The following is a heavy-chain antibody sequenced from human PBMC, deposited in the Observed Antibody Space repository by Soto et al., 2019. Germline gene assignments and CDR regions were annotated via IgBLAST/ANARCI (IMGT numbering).Heavy chain of an antibody. D-gene: IGHD6-6*01. J-gene: IGHJ4*02. V-gene: IGHV4-34*01. CDR2: INHSGST. CDR1: GGSFSGYY. CDR3: ARGHKQLVFDADAKGYYFDY. Sequence: SETLSLTCAVYGGSFSGYYWSWIRQPPGKGLEWIGEINHSGSTNYNPSLKSRVTISVDTSKNQFSLKLSSVTAADTAVYYCARGHKQLVFDADAKGYYFDYWGQGTLVTVSS.